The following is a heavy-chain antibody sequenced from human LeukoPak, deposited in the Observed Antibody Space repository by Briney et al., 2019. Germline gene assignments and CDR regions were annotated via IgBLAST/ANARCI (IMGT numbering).Heavy chain of an antibody. D-gene: IGHD6-6*01. CDR1: GFTFSSYG. CDR3: ARDRGSSKAFDI. J-gene: IGHJ3*02. Sequence: PGRSLRLSCAASGFTFSSYGMHWVRQAPGKGLEWVAVIWYDGSNKYYADSVKGRFTISRDNSKNTLYLQMNSLRAEDTAVYYCARDRGSSKAFDIWGQGTMVTVSS. CDR2: IWYDGSNK. V-gene: IGHV3-33*01.